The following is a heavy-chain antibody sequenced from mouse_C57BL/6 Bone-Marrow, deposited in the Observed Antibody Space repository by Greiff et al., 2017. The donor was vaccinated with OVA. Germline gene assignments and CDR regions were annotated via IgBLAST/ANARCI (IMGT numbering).Heavy chain of an antibody. J-gene: IGHJ3*01. CDR3: ARSYGSSAY. V-gene: IGHV1-55*01. D-gene: IGHD1-1*01. CDR2: IYPGSGST. CDR1: GYTFTSFW. Sequence: LQQSGAELVKPGASVKMSCKASGYTFTSFWITWVKQRPGQGLEWIGDIYPGSGSTNYNEKFKSKATLTVDTSSSTAYMQLSSLTSEDSAVYYCARSYGSSAYWGQGTLVTVSA.